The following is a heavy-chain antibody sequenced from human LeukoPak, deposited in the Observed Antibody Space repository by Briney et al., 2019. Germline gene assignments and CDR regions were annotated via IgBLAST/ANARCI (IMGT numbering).Heavy chain of an antibody. J-gene: IGHJ4*02. CDR1: GGSISSSSYY. CDR2: IYYSGST. CDR3: ARQHLYYFDY. V-gene: IGHV4-39*01. Sequence: SETLSLTCTVSGGSISSSSYYWGWIRQPPGKGLEWIGSIYYSGSTYYNPSLKSRVTISVDTSKNQFSLKLSSVTAAGTAVCYCARQHLYYFDYWGQGTLVTVSS.